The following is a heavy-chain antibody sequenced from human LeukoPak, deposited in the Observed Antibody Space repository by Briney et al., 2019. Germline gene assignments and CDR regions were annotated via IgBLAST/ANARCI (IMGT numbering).Heavy chain of an antibody. CDR3: AGDVLRFLEWLLKGDY. CDR2: ISHSVETT. J-gene: IGHJ4*02. Sequence: GGSLRLSCAASGFTFSSQAMHWVRQTPGKGLEWVSGISHSVETTYYADSVKGRFTISRDNSKDTVYLQMNSLRAEDTAVYYCAGDVLRFLEWLLKGDYWGQGTLVTVSS. CDR1: GFTFSSQA. D-gene: IGHD3-3*01. V-gene: IGHV3-23*01.